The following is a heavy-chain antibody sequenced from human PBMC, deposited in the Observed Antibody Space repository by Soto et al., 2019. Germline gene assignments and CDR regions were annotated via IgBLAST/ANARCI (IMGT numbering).Heavy chain of an antibody. D-gene: IGHD5-18*01. V-gene: IGHV5-10-1*01. J-gene: IGHJ4*02. Sequence: GASLKISCEGSGYSFTSYWISWVRQMPGKGLEWMGRIDPSDSYTNYSPSFQGHVTISADKSISTAYLQWSSLKASDTAMYYCARQDLVDTAMVPYYFDFWGQGTLVTVSS. CDR2: IDPSDSYT. CDR1: GYSFTSYW. CDR3: ARQDLVDTAMVPYYFDF.